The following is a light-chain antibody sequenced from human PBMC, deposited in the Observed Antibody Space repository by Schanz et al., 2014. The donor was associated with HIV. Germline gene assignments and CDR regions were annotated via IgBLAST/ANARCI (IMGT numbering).Light chain of an antibody. CDR1: QSVSSN. J-gene: IGKJ1*01. CDR2: GAS. Sequence: ETVMTQSPATLSVSPGESATLSCRASQSVSSNLAWYQQKPGQAPRLLISGASSRATGIPDRFSGSGSGTEFTLTISSLLSEDFAIYYCQQFNNWPPEGTFGQGTKVELK. V-gene: IGKV3D-15*01. CDR3: QQFNNWPPEGT.